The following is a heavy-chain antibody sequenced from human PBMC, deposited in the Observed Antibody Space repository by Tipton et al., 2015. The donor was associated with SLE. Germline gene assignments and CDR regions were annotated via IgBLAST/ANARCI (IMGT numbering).Heavy chain of an antibody. CDR1: GFTFSNAW. D-gene: IGHD1-1*01. CDR3: ATGHFDF. Sequence: LRLSCAASGFTFSNAWMSWVRQAPGKGLEWVATMHHNGSTYYNPSLRSRVAVSMDTSRNQFSLRLKSVTAADTAIYYCATGHFDFWGQGRLVTVSS. V-gene: IGHV4-38-2*01. J-gene: IGHJ5*01. CDR2: MHHNGST.